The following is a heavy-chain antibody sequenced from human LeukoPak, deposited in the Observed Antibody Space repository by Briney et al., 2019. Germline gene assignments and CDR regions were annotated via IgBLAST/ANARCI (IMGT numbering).Heavy chain of an antibody. Sequence: ASVKVSCKASGYTFTCYYMHWVRQAPGQGLEWMGWINPNSGGTNYAQKFQGWVTMTRDTSISTAYMELSRLRSDDTAVYYCARVSSWYGDWFDPWGQGTLVTVSS. D-gene: IGHD6-13*01. CDR2: INPNSGGT. CDR3: ARVSSWYGDWFDP. CDR1: GYTFTCYY. V-gene: IGHV1-2*04. J-gene: IGHJ5*02.